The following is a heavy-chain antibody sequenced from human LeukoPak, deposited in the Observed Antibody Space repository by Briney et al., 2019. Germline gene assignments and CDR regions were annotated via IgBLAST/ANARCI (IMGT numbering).Heavy chain of an antibody. CDR3: ARDSGYSYAPPDY. D-gene: IGHD5-18*01. Sequence: ASVKVSCKASGYTFTSYAMHWVRQAPGQRLEWMGWINAGNGNTKYSQKFQGRVTITRDTSASTAYMELSSLRSEDTAVYYCARDSGYSYAPPDYWGQGTLVTASS. CDR1: GYTFTSYA. J-gene: IGHJ4*02. CDR2: INAGNGNT. V-gene: IGHV1-3*01.